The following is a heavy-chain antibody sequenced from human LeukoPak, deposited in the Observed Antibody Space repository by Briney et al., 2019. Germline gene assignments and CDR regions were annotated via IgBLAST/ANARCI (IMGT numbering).Heavy chain of an antibody. D-gene: IGHD4-17*01. J-gene: IGHJ5*02. CDR1: GYTFTSYY. V-gene: IGHV1-46*01. Sequence: ASVKVSCKASGYTFTSYYMHWVRQAPGQGLEWMGIINPSGGSTSYAQKFQGRVTMTRDTSTSTVYMELSSLRSEDTGVYYCARDALSTVTTNWFDPWGRGRMVTV. CDR2: INPSGGST. CDR3: ARDALSTVTTNWFDP.